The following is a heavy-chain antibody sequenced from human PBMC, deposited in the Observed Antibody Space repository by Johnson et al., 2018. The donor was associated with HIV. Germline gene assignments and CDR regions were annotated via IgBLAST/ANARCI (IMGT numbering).Heavy chain of an antibody. D-gene: IGHD6-13*01. CDR3: AKESGIAAALTKDPLLDDAFDI. CDR2: IRGSGGST. V-gene: IGHV3-23*04. Sequence: EVQLVESGGGLVQPGGSLRLSCAASGFTFSSYDMHWVRQATGKGLEWVSAIRGSGGSTYYADSVKGRFTISRDNSKNTLYLQMNSLRAEDTAVYYCAKESGIAAALTKDPLLDDAFDIWGQGTMVTVSS. CDR1: GFTFSSYD. J-gene: IGHJ3*02.